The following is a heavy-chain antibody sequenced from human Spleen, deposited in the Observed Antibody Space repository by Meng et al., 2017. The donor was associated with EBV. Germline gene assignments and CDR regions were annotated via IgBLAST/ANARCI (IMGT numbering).Heavy chain of an antibody. J-gene: IGHJ4*02. D-gene: IGHD3-10*01. CDR1: GYSFTSQG. Sequence: QGQLVQSGAEVKKPGASVKVSCKASGYSFTSQGIHWVRQAPGQGLEWMGWISGYNGHTNYAQKFQDRVTMTTDTSTSTAYMELRSLTSDDTAVYYCASESGRGFTPDYWGQGTLVTVSS. CDR3: ASESGRGFTPDY. CDR2: ISGYNGHT. V-gene: IGHV1-18*01.